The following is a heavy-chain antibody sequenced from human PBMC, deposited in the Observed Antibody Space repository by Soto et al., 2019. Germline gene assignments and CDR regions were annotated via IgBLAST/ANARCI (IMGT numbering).Heavy chain of an antibody. J-gene: IGHJ6*03. CDR1: GGSISSYY. CDR3: ARVIGGFYYYMDV. CDR2: IYYSGST. D-gene: IGHD2-15*01. Sequence: QVQLQESGPGLVKPSETLSLTCTVSGGSISSYYWNWIRQPPGKGLEWIGYIYYSGSTNYNPSLRRRVTISVDTSKNQFSLKLSSVTAADTAVYYCARVIGGFYYYMDVWGKGTTVTVSS. V-gene: IGHV4-59*01.